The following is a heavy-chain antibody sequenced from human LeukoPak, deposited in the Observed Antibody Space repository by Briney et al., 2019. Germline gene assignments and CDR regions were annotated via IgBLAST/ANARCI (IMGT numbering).Heavy chain of an antibody. J-gene: IGHJ4*02. CDR1: GYTFTSYG. CDR2: ISAYNGNT. CDR3: AREGVSHYYDSSGTDYFDY. V-gene: IGHV1-18*01. D-gene: IGHD3-22*01. Sequence: ASVTVSCKASGYTFTSYGISWVRQAPGQGLEWMGWISAYNGNTNYAQKLQGRVTMTTDTSTSTAYMELRSLRSEDTAVYYCAREGVSHYYDSSGTDYFDYWGQGTLVTVSS.